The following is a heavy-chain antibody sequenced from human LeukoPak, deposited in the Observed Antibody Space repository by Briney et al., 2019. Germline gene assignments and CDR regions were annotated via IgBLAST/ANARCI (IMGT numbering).Heavy chain of an antibody. D-gene: IGHD6-13*01. CDR3: ERVPQGESSSWHEYYYYYGMDV. Sequence: RASVKVSCKASGYTFTSYDINWVRQATGQGLEWMGWMNPNSGNTGYAQKFQGRVTMTRNTSISTAYMELSSLRSEDTAVYYCERVPQGESSSWHEYYYYYGMDVWGQGTTVTVSS. CDR1: GYTFTSYD. V-gene: IGHV1-8*01. CDR2: MNPNSGNT. J-gene: IGHJ6*02.